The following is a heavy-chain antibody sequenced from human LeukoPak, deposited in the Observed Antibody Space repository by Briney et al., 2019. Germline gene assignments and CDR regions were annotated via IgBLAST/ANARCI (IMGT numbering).Heavy chain of an antibody. CDR2: MRRGGNLE. CDR1: GVSLRFSG. V-gene: IGHV3-30*02. Sequence: GGSLKLSCAVSGVSLRFSGVHWVRQAPGKGLEWVAFMRRGGNLETYSDSVKGRFTISIDESQNALFLEMKSLRPDDTAIYYCAKDWTWGIDYWRQGAPVTVSS. J-gene: IGHJ4*02. D-gene: IGHD3/OR15-3a*01. CDR3: AKDWTWGIDY.